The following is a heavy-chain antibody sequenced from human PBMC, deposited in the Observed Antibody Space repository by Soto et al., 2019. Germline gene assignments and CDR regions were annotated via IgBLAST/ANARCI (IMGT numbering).Heavy chain of an antibody. CDR3: ARRIAVAAVYYFDY. Sequence: KLSEPLPRICALSGRSISSSNWWSWVRQPQGKGLEWIGEIYHSGSTNYNPSLKSRVTISVDKSKNQFSLKLSSVTAADTAVYYCARRIAVAAVYYFDYWGQGTLVTVSS. V-gene: IGHV4-4*02. D-gene: IGHD6-19*01. CDR1: GRSISSSNW. CDR2: IYHSGST. J-gene: IGHJ4*02.